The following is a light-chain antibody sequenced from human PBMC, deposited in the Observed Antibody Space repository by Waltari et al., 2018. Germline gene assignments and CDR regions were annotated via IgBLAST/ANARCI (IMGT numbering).Light chain of an antibody. J-gene: IGLJ3*02. V-gene: IGLV2-23*02. CDR1: IRGVGSFNI. Sequence: QSALPQPASISGSPGQSITLSCPGNIRGVGSFNIVSWYQHPPGKAPKLMIFEFSQRPSGISDRFSGSKSGNTASLTISGLQAEDEANYYCCSYARSKVGLCGGGTKLTVL. CDR3: CSYARSKVGL. CDR2: EFS.